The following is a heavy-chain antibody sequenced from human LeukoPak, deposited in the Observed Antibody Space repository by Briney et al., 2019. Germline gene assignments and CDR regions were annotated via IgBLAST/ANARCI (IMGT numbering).Heavy chain of an antibody. Sequence: GGSLRLSCAASGFTFSNYGMHWVRQSPGKGLEWVVVISHDGSNNNYADSVKGRFTISRDNSKNTLYLQMNSLRPEDTAVYYCAKVRVGTAHFDYWGQGTLVTVSS. V-gene: IGHV3-30*18. J-gene: IGHJ4*02. CDR3: AKVRVGTAHFDY. D-gene: IGHD2-15*01. CDR1: GFTFSNYG. CDR2: ISHDGSNN.